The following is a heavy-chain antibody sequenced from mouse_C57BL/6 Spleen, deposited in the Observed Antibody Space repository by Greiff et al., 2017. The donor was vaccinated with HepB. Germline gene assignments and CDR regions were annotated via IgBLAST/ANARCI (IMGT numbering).Heavy chain of an antibody. V-gene: IGHV10-1*01. J-gene: IGHJ4*01. Sequence: EADGGLVQPKGSLKLSCAASGFSFNTYAMNWDRQAPGKGLEWVARIRSKSNNYATYYADSVKDRFTISRDDSESMLYLQMNNLKTEDTAMYYCVRHNYGYPNYAMDYWGQGTSVTVSS. CDR2: IRSKSNNYAT. CDR3: VRHNYGYPNYAMDY. CDR1: GFSFNTYA. D-gene: IGHD2-2*01.